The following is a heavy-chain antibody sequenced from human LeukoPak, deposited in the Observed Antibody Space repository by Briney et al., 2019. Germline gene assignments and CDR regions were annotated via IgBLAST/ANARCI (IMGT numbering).Heavy chain of an antibody. D-gene: IGHD2-8*02. CDR3: AKSGGGDCTGDYCINWFDP. V-gene: IGHV3-21*04. Sequence: GGSLRLSCAASGFTFSSYSMNWVRQAPGKGLEWVSSISSSSSSYIYYADSVKGRFTISRDNAKNSLYLQMNSLRAEDTAVYYCAKSGGGDCTGDYCINWFDPWGQGTLVTVSS. J-gene: IGHJ5*02. CDR2: ISSSSSSYI. CDR1: GFTFSSYS.